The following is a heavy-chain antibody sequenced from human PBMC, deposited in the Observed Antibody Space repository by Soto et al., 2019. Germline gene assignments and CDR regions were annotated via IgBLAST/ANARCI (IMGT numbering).Heavy chain of an antibody. Sequence: SETLSLTCTVSGGSISSAFWWTWVRQAPGKGLEWIGEIYHVGSTKYNPSLKSRVTISVDKSNNQFSLELRSVTAADTAVYYCARAASFYYDNTGSYHFDYWGQGSLVTVSS. CDR3: ARAASFYYDNTGSYHFDY. V-gene: IGHV4-4*02. D-gene: IGHD3-22*01. CDR2: IYHVGST. J-gene: IGHJ4*02. CDR1: GGSISSAFW.